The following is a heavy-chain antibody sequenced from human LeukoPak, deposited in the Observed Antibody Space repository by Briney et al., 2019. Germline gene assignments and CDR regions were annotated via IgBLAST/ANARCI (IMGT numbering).Heavy chain of an antibody. CDR3: ARDHKGYSSSWFLSLDY. J-gene: IGHJ4*02. CDR2: ISWNSGSI. CDR1: GFTFDDYA. Sequence: GGSLRLSCAASGFTFDDYAMHWVRQAPGKGLEWVSGISWNSGSIGYADSVKGRFTISRDNAKNSLYLQMNSLRAEDTAVYYCARDHKGYSSSWFLSLDYWGQGTLVTVSS. D-gene: IGHD6-13*01. V-gene: IGHV3-9*01.